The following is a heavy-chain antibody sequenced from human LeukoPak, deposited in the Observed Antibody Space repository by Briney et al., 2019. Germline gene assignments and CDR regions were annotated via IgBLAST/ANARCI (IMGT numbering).Heavy chain of an antibody. Sequence: GGSLRLSCAASGFTFDDYGMSWVRQAPGKGLEWVSGINWNDGSTGYADSVKGRFTISRDNAKNSLYLQMNSLRAEDTALYYCARRGYDFWSGYSTGETYYFDYWGQGTLVTVSS. CDR1: GFTFDDYG. V-gene: IGHV3-20*04. D-gene: IGHD3-3*01. J-gene: IGHJ4*02. CDR3: ARRGYDFWSGYSTGETYYFDY. CDR2: INWNDGST.